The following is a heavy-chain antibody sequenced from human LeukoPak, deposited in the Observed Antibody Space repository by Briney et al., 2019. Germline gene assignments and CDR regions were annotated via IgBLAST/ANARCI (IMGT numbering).Heavy chain of an antibody. Sequence: GGSLRLSCAASGFTFSSYEMNWVRQAPGKGPEWISSVTSSGRYIYYADSVKGRFSISRDNAEKSLYLQMNSLRAEDTAVYYCARKGSQWEFLVDYWGQGTLVTVSS. J-gene: IGHJ4*02. CDR2: VTSSGRYI. CDR1: GFTFSSYE. V-gene: IGHV3-21*01. D-gene: IGHD3-10*01. CDR3: ARKGSQWEFLVDY.